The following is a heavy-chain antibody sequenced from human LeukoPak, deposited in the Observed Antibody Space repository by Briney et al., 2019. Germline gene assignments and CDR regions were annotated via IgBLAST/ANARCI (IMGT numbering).Heavy chain of an antibody. CDR2: INHSGST. J-gene: IGHJ4*02. CDR3: ARGGRLSRFLGYCSGGSCYSGVAY. Sequence: SETLSLTCAVYGGSFSGYYWSWIRQPPGKGLELIGEINHSGSTNYNPSLKSRVTISVDTSKNQFSLKLSSVTAADTAVYYCARGGRLSRFLGYCSGGSCYSGVAYWGQGTLVTVSS. V-gene: IGHV4-34*01. D-gene: IGHD2-15*01. CDR1: GGSFSGYY.